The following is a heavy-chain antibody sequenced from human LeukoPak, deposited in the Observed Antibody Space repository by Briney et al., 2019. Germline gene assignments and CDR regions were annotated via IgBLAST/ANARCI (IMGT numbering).Heavy chain of an antibody. Sequence: SQTLSLTYAISGDSVSSNSAAWNWIRQSPSRGLEWLGRTYYRSKWYNDYAVSVKSRITINPVTSKNQFSLQLNSVTPEDTAVYYCAREHYDSSGYSLETWGQGTLVTVSS. D-gene: IGHD3-22*01. V-gene: IGHV6-1*01. CDR2: TYYRSKWYN. J-gene: IGHJ4*02. CDR1: GDSVSSNSAA. CDR3: AREHYDSSGYSLET.